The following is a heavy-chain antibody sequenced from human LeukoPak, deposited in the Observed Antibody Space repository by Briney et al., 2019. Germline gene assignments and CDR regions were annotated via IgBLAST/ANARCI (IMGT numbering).Heavy chain of an antibody. CDR3: AKGTSVAGTIFGY. D-gene: IGHD6-19*01. CDR1: GFTVSSNY. J-gene: IGHJ4*02. Sequence: PGGSLRLSCADSGFTVSSNYMRWVRQAPGKGLEWVSVIYFCGSTYYPDSVKGRFTISRDNSMNTVHLQMDSLRDEDTAVYYCAKGTSVAGTIFGYWGQGTLVTVSS. CDR2: IYFCGST. V-gene: IGHV3-66*03.